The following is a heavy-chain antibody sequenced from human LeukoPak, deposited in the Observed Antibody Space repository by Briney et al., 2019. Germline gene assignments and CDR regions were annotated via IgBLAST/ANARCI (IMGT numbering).Heavy chain of an antibody. CDR3: ARDPNGDYIGAFDM. J-gene: IGHJ3*02. V-gene: IGHV3-23*01. CDR1: GFTFSAYA. Sequence: GGSLRLACTASGFTFSAYAIMRVRQAPGKGPEWVSAIRGGGGSTFYAGSVKGRFTISRDNSKYTLFLQMNSLRAEDTAVYYCARDPNGDYIGAFDMWGPGTMVTVSS. CDR2: IRGGGGST. D-gene: IGHD4-17*01.